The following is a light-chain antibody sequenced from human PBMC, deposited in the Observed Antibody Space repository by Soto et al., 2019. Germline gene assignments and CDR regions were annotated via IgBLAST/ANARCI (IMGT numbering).Light chain of an antibody. J-gene: IGKJ1*01. V-gene: IGKV1-39*01. CDR1: QSISSY. Sequence: SLSAKIGDRVTITCRASQSISSYLNWYQQKPGKAPKLLIYAASSLQSGVPSRFSGSGSGTDFTLTISSLQPEDFATYYCQQSYSTRWTFGHRTNVDI. CDR3: QQSYSTRWT. CDR2: AAS.